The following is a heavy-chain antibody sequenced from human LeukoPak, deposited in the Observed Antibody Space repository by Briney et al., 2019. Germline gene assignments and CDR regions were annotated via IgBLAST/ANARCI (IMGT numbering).Heavy chain of an antibody. CDR1: GFTFDNYA. CDR2: ISWNSGSI. Sequence: GGSLRLSCAASGFTFDNYAMHWVRQAPGKGLEGVSGISWNSGSIVYADSVKGRFTISRDSAKNSLYLQMNSLSTEDMASYYCANGNYQVGASLLGGFDYWGKGTLVTVSS. D-gene: IGHD5-24*01. CDR3: ANGNYQVGASLLGGFDY. J-gene: IGHJ4*02. V-gene: IGHV3-9*03.